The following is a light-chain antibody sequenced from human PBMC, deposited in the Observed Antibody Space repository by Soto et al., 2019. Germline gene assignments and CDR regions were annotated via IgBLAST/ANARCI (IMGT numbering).Light chain of an antibody. CDR1: QSVSSS. J-gene: IGKJ1*01. CDR2: GAS. V-gene: IGKV3-15*01. CDR3: QQYNSWPT. Sequence: EIVITQAPATLSVSPGERATLSCRASQSVSSSLAWYSQRPGQAPRLLIYGASTRATGIPARFSGSGSGTEFTLTISSLQSEDFAVYYCQQYNSWPTFGQGTKVDI.